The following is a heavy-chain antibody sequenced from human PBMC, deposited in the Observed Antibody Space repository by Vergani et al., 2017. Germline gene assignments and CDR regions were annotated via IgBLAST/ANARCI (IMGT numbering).Heavy chain of an antibody. J-gene: IGHJ4*02. Sequence: EVQLVESGEGLVQPGGSLRLSCAASGFTFSSYSMNWVRQAPGKGLEWVSYISSSSSTIYYADSVKGRFTISRDNAKNSLYLQMNSLRAEDTAVYYCARDGRITGTTEVDYWGQGTLVTVSS. D-gene: IGHD1-20*01. CDR3: ARDGRITGTTEVDY. CDR1: GFTFSSYS. V-gene: IGHV3-48*01. CDR2: ISSSSSTI.